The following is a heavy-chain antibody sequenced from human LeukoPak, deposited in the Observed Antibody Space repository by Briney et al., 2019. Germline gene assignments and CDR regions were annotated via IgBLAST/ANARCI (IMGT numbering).Heavy chain of an antibody. CDR3: ARTQSGYDLYYYYYMDV. D-gene: IGHD5-12*01. CDR2: IITIFGTA. CDR1: GYTFTGYY. J-gene: IGHJ6*03. V-gene: IGHV1-69*06. Sequence: GGSVKLSCKASGYTFTGYYMHWVRQAPGQGLEWMGGIITIFGTANYAQKFQGRVTITADKSTSTAYMELCSLRSEETAVYNCARTQSGYDLYYYYYMDVWGKGTTVTVSS.